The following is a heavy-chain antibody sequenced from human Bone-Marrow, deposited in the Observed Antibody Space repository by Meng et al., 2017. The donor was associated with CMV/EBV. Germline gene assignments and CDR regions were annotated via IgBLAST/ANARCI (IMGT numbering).Heavy chain of an antibody. CDR1: GGSVSSGTYY. D-gene: IGHD6-19*01. CDR2: LYYSGST. CDR3: ARLKTPVEDWLVMDV. J-gene: IGHJ6*02. V-gene: IGHV4-61*01. Sequence: GSLRLSCTVSGGSVSSGTYYWSWIRQPPGKGLEWIGYLYYSGSTNYNPSLKSRVTISVDTSKNQFSLKLSSVTAADTAVYYCARLKTPVEDWLVMDVWGQGTTVTVSS.